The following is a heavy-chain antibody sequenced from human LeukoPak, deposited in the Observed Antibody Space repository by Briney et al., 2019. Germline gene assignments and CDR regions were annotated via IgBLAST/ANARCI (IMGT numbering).Heavy chain of an antibody. J-gene: IGHJ4*02. CDR2: IKPDGREK. D-gene: IGHD5-24*01. CDR1: GSTLSNYW. CDR3: ATMASNVFEY. V-gene: IGHV3-7*03. Sequence: GGSLRLSCEASGSTLSNYWITWVRQASGKGLEWVANIKPDGREKYYMPSVKGRFTISRDSAKNSFYLQMNSLRAEDTAVYYCATMASNVFEYWGQGTLVTVSS.